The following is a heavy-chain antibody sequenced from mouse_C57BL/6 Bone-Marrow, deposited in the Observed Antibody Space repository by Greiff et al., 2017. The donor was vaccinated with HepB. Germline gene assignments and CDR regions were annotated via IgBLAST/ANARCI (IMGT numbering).Heavy chain of an antibody. D-gene: IGHD2-1*01. Sequence: VQLKESGAELARPGASVKMSCKASGYTFTSYTMHWVKQRPGQGLEWIGYINPSSGYTKYNQKFKDKATLTADKSSSTAYMQLSSLTSEDSAVYYCARNLLWYPMDYWGQGTSVTVSS. V-gene: IGHV1-4*01. CDR1: GYTFTSYT. J-gene: IGHJ4*01. CDR3: ARNLLWYPMDY. CDR2: INPSSGYT.